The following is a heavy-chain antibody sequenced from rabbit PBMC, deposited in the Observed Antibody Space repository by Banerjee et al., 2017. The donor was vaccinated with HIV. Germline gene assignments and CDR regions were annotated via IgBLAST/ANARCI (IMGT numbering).Heavy chain of an antibody. CDR1: GFSFSGGYV. Sequence: QEQLVESGGGLVQPEGSLTLTCTASGFSFSGGYVMSWVRQAPGKGLEWIGCIGSNSDNTVYATWAKGRFTLSRTSSTTVDLKMTSLTAADTATYFCARDTGTSFSSYGMDLWGPGTLVTVS. CDR2: IGSNSDNT. D-gene: IGHD7-1*01. V-gene: IGHV1S45*01. CDR3: ARDTGTSFSSYGMDL. J-gene: IGHJ6*01.